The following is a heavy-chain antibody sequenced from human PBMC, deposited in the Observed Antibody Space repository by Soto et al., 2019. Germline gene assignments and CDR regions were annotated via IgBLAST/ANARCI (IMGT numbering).Heavy chain of an antibody. CDR1: GLTFGSRA. J-gene: IGHJ4*02. D-gene: IGHD3-10*01. CDR3: ARGSTDSYPGSRIFDF. CDR2: ITDTGGDA. Sequence: GGSLRLSCVASGLTFGSRAMTWVRPAPGEGLQWVSTITDTGGDAKYADSVRGRFVISRDNSKKTLYLQITSLTAEDSAMYYCARGSTDSYPGSRIFDFWGRGTLVT. V-gene: IGHV3-23*01.